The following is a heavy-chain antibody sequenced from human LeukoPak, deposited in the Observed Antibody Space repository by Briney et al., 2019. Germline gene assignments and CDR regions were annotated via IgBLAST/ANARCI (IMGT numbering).Heavy chain of an antibody. V-gene: IGHV1-18*01. CDR1: GYTFTSYG. CDR2: ISAYNGNA. J-gene: IGHJ4*02. CDR3: ARGRQYYDILTGYPYFDY. Sequence: ASVRVSCKASGYTFTSYGISWVRQAPGQGLEWMGWISAYNGNANYAQKLQGRVTMTTDTSTSTAYMELRSLRSDDTAVYYCARGRQYYDILTGYPYFDYWGQGTLVTVSS. D-gene: IGHD3-9*01.